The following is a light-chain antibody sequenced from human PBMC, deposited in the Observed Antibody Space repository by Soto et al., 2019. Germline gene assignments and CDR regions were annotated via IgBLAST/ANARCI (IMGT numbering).Light chain of an antibody. Sequence: QSVLTQPASVSGSPGQSITISCTGTSCDVGGYNYVSWYQQHPGKAPKLMIYDVSNRPSGVSNRFPGSKSGNTASLTISGLQAEDEADYYCSSYTSSSTLPYVFGTGTKVTVL. J-gene: IGLJ1*01. CDR1: SCDVGGYNY. V-gene: IGLV2-14*01. CDR2: DVS. CDR3: SSYTSSSTLPYV.